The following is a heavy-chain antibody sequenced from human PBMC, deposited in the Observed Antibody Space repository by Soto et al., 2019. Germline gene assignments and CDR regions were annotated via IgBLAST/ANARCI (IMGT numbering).Heavy chain of an antibody. CDR1: GGSISSYY. CDR3: ARDSRGFIAAAPNYYYYGMDV. D-gene: IGHD6-13*01. CDR2: VYYSGST. J-gene: IGHJ6*02. Sequence: SETLSLTCTVSGGSISSYYWSWIRQPPGKGLEWIGYVYYSGSTNYNPSLKSRVTISVDTSKNQFSLKLSSVTAADTAVYYCARDSRGFIAAAPNYYYYGMDVWGQGTTVTVSS. V-gene: IGHV4-59*01.